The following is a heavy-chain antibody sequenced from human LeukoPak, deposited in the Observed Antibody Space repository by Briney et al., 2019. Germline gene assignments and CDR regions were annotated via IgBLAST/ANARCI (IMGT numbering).Heavy chain of an antibody. D-gene: IGHD2-21*02. J-gene: IGHJ4*02. Sequence: PGGSLRHSCAASGFTFSSYGMHWVRQAPGKGLEWVAVISYDGSNKYYADSVKGRFTISRDNSKNTLYLQMNSLRAEDTAVYYCAKGRKNALIVVVTALFDYWGQGTLVTVSS. CDR3: AKGRKNALIVVVTALFDY. CDR2: ISYDGSNK. V-gene: IGHV3-30*18. CDR1: GFTFSSYG.